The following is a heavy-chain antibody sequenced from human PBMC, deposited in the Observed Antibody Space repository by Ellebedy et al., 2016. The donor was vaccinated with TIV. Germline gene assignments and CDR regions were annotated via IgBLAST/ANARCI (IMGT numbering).Heavy chain of an antibody. CDR2: VSPDGLRK. CDR3: ARGRSDYYEMDDC. J-gene: IGHJ4*02. V-gene: IGHV3-30*04. Sequence: GESLKISCAASGFTFSSFGAHWVRQVPGKGLEWVAVVSPDGLRKHYADPVKGRFIISRDISENTVYLYMNSLRSDDTALYFCARGRSDYYEMDDCWGQGTLVTVSS. D-gene: IGHD3-3*01. CDR1: GFTFSSFG.